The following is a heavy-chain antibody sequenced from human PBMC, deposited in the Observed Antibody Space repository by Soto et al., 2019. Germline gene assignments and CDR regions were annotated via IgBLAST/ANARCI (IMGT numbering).Heavy chain of an antibody. CDR2: INAGNGNT. CDR1: GYTFTSYA. Sequence: GASVKVSCKASGYTFTSYAMHWVRQAPGQRLEWMGWINAGNGNTKYSQKFQGRVTITRDTSASTAYMELSSLRSEDTAVYYCARCDILTGYYYYFDYWGQGTLVIVSS. V-gene: IGHV1-3*01. D-gene: IGHD3-9*01. CDR3: ARCDILTGYYYYFDY. J-gene: IGHJ4*02.